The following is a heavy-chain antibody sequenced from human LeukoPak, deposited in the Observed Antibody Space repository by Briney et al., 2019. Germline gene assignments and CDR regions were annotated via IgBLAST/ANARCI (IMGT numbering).Heavy chain of an antibody. J-gene: IGHJ4*02. CDR1: GFTFTAYF. CDR2: INPNSGAT. V-gene: IGHV1-2*02. CDR3: ARDGGGGYYGDIDY. Sequence: GASVKVSCKASGFTFTAYFMHWVRQAPGQGLEWMGWINPNSGATNYAQKFQGRVTMTRDTSISTAYMELSRLSSDDTALYYCARDGGGGYYGDIDYWGQGTLVTVSS. D-gene: IGHD3-3*01.